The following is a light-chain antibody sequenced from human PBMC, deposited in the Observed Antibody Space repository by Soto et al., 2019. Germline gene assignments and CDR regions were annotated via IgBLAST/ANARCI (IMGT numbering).Light chain of an antibody. V-gene: IGKV3-11*01. CDR1: QSVSRS. CDR2: DAS. CDR3: QQHINWPLT. Sequence: EIVLTQSPATLSLSPGERATLSCRASQSVSRSLAWYQQKPGQAPRLLIYDASNRATGIPARFSGSGSGTDFTLTISSLEPEDFALYYCQQHINWPLTFGGGTKVDIK. J-gene: IGKJ4*01.